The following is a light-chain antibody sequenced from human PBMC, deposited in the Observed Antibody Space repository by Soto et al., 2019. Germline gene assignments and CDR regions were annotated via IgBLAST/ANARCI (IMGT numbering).Light chain of an antibody. CDR3: XXYNNWPPYT. V-gene: IGKV3-15*01. CDR1: QSVSSN. J-gene: IGKJ2*01. CDR2: GSS. Sequence: EIVMTQSPATLSVSPGERATLSCRASQSVSSNLAWYQQKPGQATRPLIYGSSTRATGIPARFSGSGSGTXXXXXXXXXXXXXXAXYXCXXYNNWPPYTFGQGTKLEIK.